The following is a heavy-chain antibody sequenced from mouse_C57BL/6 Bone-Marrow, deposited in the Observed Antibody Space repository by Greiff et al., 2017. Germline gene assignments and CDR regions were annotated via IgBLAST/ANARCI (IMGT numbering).Heavy chain of an antibody. V-gene: IGHV1-61*01. CDR2: IYPSDSET. CDR1: GYTFTSYW. Sequence: QVQLQQPGAELVRPGSSVKLSCKASGYTFTSYWMDWVKQRPGQGLEWIGNIYPSDSETHYNQKFKDKATLTVDKSSSTAYMQLSSLTSEDSAVYYCARRDWRYYFDYWGQGTTLTVSS. D-gene: IGHD3-3*01. CDR3: ARRDWRYYFDY. J-gene: IGHJ2*01.